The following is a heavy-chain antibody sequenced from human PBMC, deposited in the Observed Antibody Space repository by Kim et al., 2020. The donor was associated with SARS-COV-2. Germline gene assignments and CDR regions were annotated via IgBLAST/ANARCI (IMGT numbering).Heavy chain of an antibody. CDR2: ISDSGSST. V-gene: IGHV3-23*01. Sequence: GWSLRLSCVGSGFTFSNFGMNWVRQSPGKGLEWVSAISDSGSSTFDADSVKGRFIISRDNSKNTLYLQMNSLRAEDTAVYYCAKRTGYHGSGYMDFWGQGNTVTVSS. CDR1: GFTFSNFG. CDR3: AKRTGYHGSGYMDF. J-gene: IGHJ6*02. D-gene: IGHD3-10*01.